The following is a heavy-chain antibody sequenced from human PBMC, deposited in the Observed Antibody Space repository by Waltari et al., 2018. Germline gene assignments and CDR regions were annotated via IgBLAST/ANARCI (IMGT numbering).Heavy chain of an antibody. Sequence: QVQLVESGGGVVQPGGSLRLSCVASGFTFHNYGMHWVRQAPGKGLWWVAFIEYNGNNKYYADSVKGRFTISRDSSKNTMYLQMDSLRPDDTAVYYCAKVEASVTTYDAFDVWGQGTMVTVSS. V-gene: IGHV3-30*02. D-gene: IGHD4-17*01. CDR3: AKVEASVTTYDAFDV. CDR1: GFTFHNYG. CDR2: IEYNGNNK. J-gene: IGHJ3*01.